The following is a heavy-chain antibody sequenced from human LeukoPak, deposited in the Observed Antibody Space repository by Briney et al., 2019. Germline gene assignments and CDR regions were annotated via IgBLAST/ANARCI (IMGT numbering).Heavy chain of an antibody. D-gene: IGHD3-10*01. CDR3: SRDMVRETLMYWFDP. CDR1: GASINGYF. Sequence: PSETLSLTCTVSGASINGYFWSWIRQTDGGGLEWIGRIYGSGSSNYNPSFESRVTVSSDTSKNQFSLELRSVIAADTAVYYCSRDMVRETLMYWFDPWGPGIVVTVSS. V-gene: IGHV4-4*07. CDR2: IYGSGSS. J-gene: IGHJ5*02.